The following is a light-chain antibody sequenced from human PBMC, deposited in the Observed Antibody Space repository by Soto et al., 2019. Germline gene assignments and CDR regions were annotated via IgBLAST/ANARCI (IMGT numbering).Light chain of an antibody. CDR1: QRILYSSNNKNY. CDR2: WAS. J-gene: IGKJ4*01. CDR3: QQDYSSPLT. V-gene: IGKV4-1*01. Sequence: DIVMTQSPDSLAVSLGERATINCKSSQRILYSSNNKNYLAWYQQKPGQPPKLLIYWASTRESGVPDRFSGSGSGTDSTLTISSLQAEDVAVYYCQQDYSSPLTFGGGTKVEIK.